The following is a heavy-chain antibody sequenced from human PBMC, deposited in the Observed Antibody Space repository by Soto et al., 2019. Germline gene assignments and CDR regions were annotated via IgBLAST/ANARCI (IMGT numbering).Heavy chain of an antibody. Sequence: PSATLSLTCTVSGGSISTYYWSWIRQPPGKGLEWIGYIYYSGSTNYNPSLKSRVTISVDTSKNQFSLKLSSVTAADTAVYNCARDLSDDSSGYYYGNYFDYWGQGTLVTVSS. CDR2: IYYSGST. J-gene: IGHJ4*02. V-gene: IGHV4-59*01. CDR1: GGSISTYY. CDR3: ARDLSDDSSGYYYGNYFDY. D-gene: IGHD3-22*01.